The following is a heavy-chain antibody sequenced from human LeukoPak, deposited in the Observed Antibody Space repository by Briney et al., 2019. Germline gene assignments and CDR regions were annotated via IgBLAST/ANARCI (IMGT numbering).Heavy chain of an antibody. Sequence: SETLSLTCTVSGGSISGWDWSWSRQPPGKGLEWIGNIYGSGYTNYNPSLKSRVTMSIDTSKNHFSLKLTSVTAADTATYYCARERGWYYFDYWGQGNLVTVSS. D-gene: IGHD6-19*01. CDR3: ARERGWYYFDY. CDR2: IYGSGYT. V-gene: IGHV4-59*01. J-gene: IGHJ4*02. CDR1: GGSISGWD.